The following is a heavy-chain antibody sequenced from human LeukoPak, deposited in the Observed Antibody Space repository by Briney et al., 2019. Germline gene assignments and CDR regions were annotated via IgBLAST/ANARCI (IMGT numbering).Heavy chain of an antibody. CDR1: GFTFSGYG. CDR2: ISSNGGST. J-gene: IGHJ6*02. V-gene: IGHV3-64D*09. Sequence: PGGSLRLSCSASGFTFSGYGMHWVRQAPGKGLEHVSAISSNGGSTYYADSVMGRLTISRDNSKNTLFLQMTSLRAEDTAVYYCVKDRANFHYGMDVWGQGTTVTVSS. D-gene: IGHD1-7*01. CDR3: VKDRANFHYGMDV.